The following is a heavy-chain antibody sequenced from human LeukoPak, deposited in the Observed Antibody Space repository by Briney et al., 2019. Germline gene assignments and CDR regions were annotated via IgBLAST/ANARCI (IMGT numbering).Heavy chain of an antibody. Sequence: GGSLRLSCAASGFTFSSYWMSWVRQAPGKGVEWVANIKQDGSEKYYMDSVKGRFTISRDNAKNSLYLQMNSLRAEDTAVYYCARDSRHHRFLYWDWFDPWGQGTLVTVSS. V-gene: IGHV3-7*01. J-gene: IGHJ5*02. D-gene: IGHD2/OR15-2a*01. CDR1: GFTFSSYW. CDR3: ARDSRHHRFLYWDWFDP. CDR2: IKQDGSEK.